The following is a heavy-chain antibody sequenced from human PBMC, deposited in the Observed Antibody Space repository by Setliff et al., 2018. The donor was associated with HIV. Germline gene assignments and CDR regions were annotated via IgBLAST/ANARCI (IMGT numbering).Heavy chain of an antibody. V-gene: IGHV1-46*01. CDR2: INPSGTYT. CDR3: ARERPKTLYFDY. J-gene: IGHJ4*02. D-gene: IGHD1-1*01. Sequence: GASVKVSCKTSGDTFTNYYMHWVRQAPGQGPEWLGIINPSGTYTSYAQKSQGRVTMTRDTSTSTVYLQLSSLRSEDTAVYYCARERPKTLYFDYWGQGTLVTVSS. CDR1: GDTFTNYY.